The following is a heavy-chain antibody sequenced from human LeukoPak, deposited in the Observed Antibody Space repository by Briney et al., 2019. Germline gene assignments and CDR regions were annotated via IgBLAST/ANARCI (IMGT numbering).Heavy chain of an antibody. D-gene: IGHD4-17*01. V-gene: IGHV3-30*18. Sequence: GGSLRLSCAASRFTFSSYAMHWVRQAPGKGLEWVAIISYDGSNKYYTDSVKGRFTISRDNSKNTLYLQMNSLRAEDTAVYYCAKDGYGDHMVDYWGQGTLVTVSS. CDR2: ISYDGSNK. CDR3: AKDGYGDHMVDY. J-gene: IGHJ4*02. CDR1: RFTFSSYA.